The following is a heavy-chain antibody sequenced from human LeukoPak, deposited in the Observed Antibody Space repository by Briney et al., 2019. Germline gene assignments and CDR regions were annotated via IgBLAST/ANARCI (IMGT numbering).Heavy chain of an antibody. D-gene: IGHD3-16*02. J-gene: IGHJ4*02. Sequence: PGGSLRLSCAASGFTFDTYTMNWVRQAPGKWLEWVSSISSSTSYIYYADSVKGRFTISRDNAKNSLYLQMNSLRAEDTAVYYCAREGLSYFDYWGQGTLVTVSS. CDR1: GFTFDTYT. V-gene: IGHV3-21*01. CDR2: ISSSTSYI. CDR3: AREGLSYFDY.